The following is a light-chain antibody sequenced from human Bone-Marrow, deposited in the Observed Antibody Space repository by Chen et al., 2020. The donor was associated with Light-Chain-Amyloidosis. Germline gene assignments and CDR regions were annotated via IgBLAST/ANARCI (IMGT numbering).Light chain of an antibody. Sequence: SYVLTQPSSVSVAPGQTATIACGGNNIGSTSVHGYQQNPGQAPLLVVYDDSDRPSGIPERLSGSNSGNTATLTISRVEAGDEADYYCQVWDRSSDRPVFGGGTKLTVL. CDR3: QVWDRSSDRPV. CDR2: DDS. CDR1: NIGSTS. V-gene: IGLV3-21*02. J-gene: IGLJ3*02.